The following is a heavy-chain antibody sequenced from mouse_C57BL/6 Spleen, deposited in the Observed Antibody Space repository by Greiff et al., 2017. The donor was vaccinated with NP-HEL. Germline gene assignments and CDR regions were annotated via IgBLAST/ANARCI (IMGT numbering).Heavy chain of an antibody. CDR2: ISDGGSYT. CDR3: AREDGSSYFDY. CDR1: GFTFSSYA. Sequence: EVKLMESGGGLVKPGGSLKLSCAASGFTFSSYAMSWVRQTPEKRLEWVATISDGGSYTYYPDNVKGRFTISRDKAKNNLYLQMSHLKSEDTAMYYCAREDGSSYFDYWGQGTTLTVSS. J-gene: IGHJ2*01. V-gene: IGHV5-4*01. D-gene: IGHD1-1*01.